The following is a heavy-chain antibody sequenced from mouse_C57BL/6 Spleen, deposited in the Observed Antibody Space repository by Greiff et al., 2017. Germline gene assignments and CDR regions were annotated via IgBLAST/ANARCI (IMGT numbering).Heavy chain of an antibody. J-gene: IGHJ1*03. CDR3: ARYRFPTRGAYWYFDV. CDR1: GFTFSSYA. Sequence: EVQLVESGGGLVKPGGSLKLSCAASGFTFSSYAMSWVRQTPEKRLEWVATISDGGSYTYYPDNVKGRFTISRDNAKNNLYLRMIHLKSEDTAMYYCARYRFPTRGAYWYFDVWGTGTTVTVSS. V-gene: IGHV5-4*01. CDR2: ISDGGSYT. D-gene: IGHD2-10*01.